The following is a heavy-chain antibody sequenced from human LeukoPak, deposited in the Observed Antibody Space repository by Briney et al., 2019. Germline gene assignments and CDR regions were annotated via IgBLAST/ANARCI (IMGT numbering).Heavy chain of an antibody. Sequence: ASVKVSCRASGCPINRYTISWVRQAAGHGLEWMGRIIAAFGTVNYAQKFEGRVTIIADKSTNTAYMEMSRLRSEDTAMYYCARDCGGHCDYWGQGTLVTVSS. J-gene: IGHJ4*02. CDR2: IIAAFGTV. CDR1: GCPINRYT. V-gene: IGHV1-69*08. D-gene: IGHD2-21*01. CDR3: ARDCGGHCDY.